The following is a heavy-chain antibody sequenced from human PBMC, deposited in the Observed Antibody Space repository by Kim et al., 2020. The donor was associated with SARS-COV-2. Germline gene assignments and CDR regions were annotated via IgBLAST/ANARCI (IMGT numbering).Heavy chain of an antibody. Sequence: KGRFTISRDNAKNSLYLQMNSLRAEDTAVYYCARDKGGPWLGGSFDAFDIWGQGTMVTVSS. J-gene: IGHJ3*02. CDR3: ARDKGGPWLGGSFDAFDI. D-gene: IGHD1-26*01. V-gene: IGHV3-11*06.